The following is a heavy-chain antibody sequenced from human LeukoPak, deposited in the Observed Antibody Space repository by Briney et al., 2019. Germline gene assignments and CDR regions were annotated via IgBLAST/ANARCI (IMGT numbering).Heavy chain of an antibody. CDR2: IRSKAYGGTT. D-gene: IGHD3-16*01. CDR1: GFTFGDYA. J-gene: IGHJ4*02. Sequence: PGGSLRLSCTASGFTFGDYAMNWVRQAPGKGLEWVGFIRSKAYGGTTEYAASVKGTFTISRDDSKSIAYLQMNSLKTEDTAVYYCSLGGNWGQGTLVTVSS. CDR3: SLGGN. V-gene: IGHV3-49*04.